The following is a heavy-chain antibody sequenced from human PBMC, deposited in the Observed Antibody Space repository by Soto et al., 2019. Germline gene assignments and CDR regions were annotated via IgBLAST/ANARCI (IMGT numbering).Heavy chain of an antibody. CDR1: GCSISSSSYY. J-gene: IGHJ4*02. CDR2: IYYSGST. D-gene: IGHD3-10*01. V-gene: IGHV4-39*01. Sequence: SETLSLTCTVSGCSISSSSYYWGWIRQPPGKGLEWIGSIYYSGSTYYNPSLKSRVTISVDRSKSQFSLRLTSVTAADTAMYFCTRHRVTTSWVGSPLMYYFDSWGQGTLVTVSS. CDR3: TRHRVTTSWVGSPLMYYFDS.